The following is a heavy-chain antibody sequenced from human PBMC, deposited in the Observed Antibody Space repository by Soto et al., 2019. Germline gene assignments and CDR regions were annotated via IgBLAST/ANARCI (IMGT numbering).Heavy chain of an antibody. Sequence: EVQLVESGGGLVQPGGSLRLSWAASGFTVSINYMSWVRQAPGKGLEWVSVIYSGGSTYYADSVKGRFTISRDNSKNTLYLQMNSLRAEDTAVYYCARDRSTIYAFDIWGQGTMVTVSS. CDR3: ARDRSTIYAFDI. J-gene: IGHJ3*02. D-gene: IGHD3-3*01. V-gene: IGHV3-66*01. CDR2: IYSGGST. CDR1: GFTVSINY.